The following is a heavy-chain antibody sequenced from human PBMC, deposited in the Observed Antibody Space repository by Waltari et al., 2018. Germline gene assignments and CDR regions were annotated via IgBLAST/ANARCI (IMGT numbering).Heavy chain of an antibody. V-gene: IGHV4-4*07. J-gene: IGHJ5*02. Sequence: QLQLEESGPGLVKPSENLSLTCSVSGGSINNYYWNWIRQPAGKGLEWLGRIFGRGTTNYNPSLMRPITMSLATSKTQLSLNLTSVTAAETAIYYCVRGQYQLLYTTENWFDPWGQGMLVTVSS. D-gene: IGHD2-15*01. CDR3: VRGQYQLLYTTENWFDP. CDR2: IFGRGTT. CDR1: GGSINNYY.